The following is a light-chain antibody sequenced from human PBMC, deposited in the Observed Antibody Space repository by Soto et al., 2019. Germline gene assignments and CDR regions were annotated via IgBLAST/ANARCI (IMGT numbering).Light chain of an antibody. Sequence: QSVLTQPPSMSASPGQMVTISCSGGSSNIGSNYVYWYQQFPGAAPKLLIYTNNKRSSGVPDRFSGSKSGTSASLAISGLRSEDEADHYCAAWDDSLSGFWLFGGGTKLTVL. J-gene: IGLJ3*02. CDR3: AAWDDSLSGFWL. V-gene: IGLV1-47*02. CDR1: SSNIGSNY. CDR2: TNN.